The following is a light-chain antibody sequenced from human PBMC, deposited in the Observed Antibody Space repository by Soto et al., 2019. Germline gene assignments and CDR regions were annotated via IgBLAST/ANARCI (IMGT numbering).Light chain of an antibody. Sequence: EIVLTQSPATLSLSPGKRATLYCRASQSVSRYLAWYQQKPGQAPRLLIYDASNRASGIPARFSGSGSGTDFTLTISSLEPEDFAVYYCQQRSNWPPTFGQGTKVDIK. J-gene: IGKJ1*01. V-gene: IGKV3-11*01. CDR1: QSVSRY. CDR2: DAS. CDR3: QQRSNWPPT.